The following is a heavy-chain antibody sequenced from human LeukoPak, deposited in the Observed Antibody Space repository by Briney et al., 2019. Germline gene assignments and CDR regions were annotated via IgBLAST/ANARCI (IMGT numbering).Heavy chain of an antibody. Sequence: GGSLRLSCAASGFTSSSYAMSWVRQAPGKGLEWVSAISGSGGSTYYADSVKGRFTISRDNSKNTLYLQMNSLRAEDTAVYYCAKDRYSDYYFDYWGQGTLVTVSS. D-gene: IGHD6-13*01. CDR2: ISGSGGST. J-gene: IGHJ4*02. CDR3: AKDRYSDYYFDY. V-gene: IGHV3-23*01. CDR1: GFTSSSYA.